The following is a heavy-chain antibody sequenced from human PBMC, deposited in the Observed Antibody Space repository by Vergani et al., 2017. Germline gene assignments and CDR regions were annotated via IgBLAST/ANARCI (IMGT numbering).Heavy chain of an antibody. CDR2: IYHSGST. CDR3: ARARVGSKTQYYFDY. V-gene: IGHV4-30-2*01. Sequence: QLQLQESGSGLVKPSQTLSLTCAVSGGSISSGGYSWSWIRQPPGKGLEWIGYIYHSGSTYYHPSLKSRVTISVDRSKNQFSLKLSSVTAADTAVYYCARARVGSKTQYYFDYWGQGTLVTVSS. J-gene: IGHJ4*02. CDR1: GGSISSGGYS. D-gene: IGHD2-15*01.